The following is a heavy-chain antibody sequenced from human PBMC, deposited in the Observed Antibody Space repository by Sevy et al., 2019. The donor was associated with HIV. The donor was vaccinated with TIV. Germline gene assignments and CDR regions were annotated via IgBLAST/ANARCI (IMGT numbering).Heavy chain of an antibody. J-gene: IGHJ4*02. D-gene: IGHD6-19*01. CDR3: ARVQMAGTSAFFDY. Sequence: SETLSLTCTVSGGSISSYYWSWIRQPAGKGLEWIGRIYTSGSTNYNPSLKSRVTMSVDTSKNQFSLKLSSVTAADTAVNYCARVQMAGTSAFFDYWGQGTLVTVSS. CDR1: GGSISSYY. V-gene: IGHV4-4*07. CDR2: IYTSGST.